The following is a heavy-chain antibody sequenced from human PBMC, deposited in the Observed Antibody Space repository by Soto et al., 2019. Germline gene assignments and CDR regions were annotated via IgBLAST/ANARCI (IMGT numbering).Heavy chain of an antibody. J-gene: IGHJ5*02. CDR3: ARGERFLEWFPPSWFDP. CDR2: IIPIFGTA. V-gene: IGHV1-69*06. D-gene: IGHD3-3*01. Sequence: SVKVSCKASGGTFSSYAISWVRQAPGQGFEWTGGIIPIFGTANYAQKFRGRVTITADKSTSTAYMELSSLRSEDTAVYYCARGERFLEWFPPSWFDPWGQGTLVTVSS. CDR1: GGTFSSYA.